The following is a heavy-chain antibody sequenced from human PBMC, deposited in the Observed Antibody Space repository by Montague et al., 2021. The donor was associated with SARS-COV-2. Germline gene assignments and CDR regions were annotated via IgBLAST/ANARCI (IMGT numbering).Heavy chain of an antibody. D-gene: IGHD2-2*02. Sequence: SETLSLTCAVYGGSLISNYWTWVRQAPGKGLEWIGECNQSGRTTXYNPSLLGRVTISVDMSRNQVFLTLNSVTVADTAVYYCARVPLYFDGFDFWGQGDLVTV. CDR3: ARVPLYFDGFDF. V-gene: IGHV4-34*01. J-gene: IGHJ4*02. CDR1: GGSLISNY. CDR2: CNQSGRTT.